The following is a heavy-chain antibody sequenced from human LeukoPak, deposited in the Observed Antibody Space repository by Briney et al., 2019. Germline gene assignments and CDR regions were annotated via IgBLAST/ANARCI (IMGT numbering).Heavy chain of an antibody. CDR2: ISWNSGSI. D-gene: IGHD3-10*01. V-gene: IGHV3-9*01. J-gene: IGHJ6*03. CDR3: ARDGVTMVRGVKVLDYYYYYMDV. Sequence: SGGSLRLSCAASGFTFDDYAMHWVRQAPGKGLEWVSGISWNSGSIGYADSVKGRFTISRDNAKNSLYLQMNSLRAEDTAVYYCARDGVTMVRGVKVLDYYYYYMDVWGKGTTVTISS. CDR1: GFTFDDYA.